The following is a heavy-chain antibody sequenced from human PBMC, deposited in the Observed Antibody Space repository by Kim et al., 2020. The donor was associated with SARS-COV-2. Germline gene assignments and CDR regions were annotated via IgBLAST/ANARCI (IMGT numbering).Heavy chain of an antibody. CDR1: GGSISSSSYY. Sequence: SETLSLTCTVSGGSISSSSYYWGWIRQPPGKGLEWIGSIYYSGSTYYNPSLKSRVTISVDTSKNQFSLKLSSVTAADTAVYYCARVDLDSNWFDPWGQGTLVTVSS. CDR2: IYYSGST. CDR3: ARVDLDSNWFDP. V-gene: IGHV4-39*01. J-gene: IGHJ5*02. D-gene: IGHD5-12*01.